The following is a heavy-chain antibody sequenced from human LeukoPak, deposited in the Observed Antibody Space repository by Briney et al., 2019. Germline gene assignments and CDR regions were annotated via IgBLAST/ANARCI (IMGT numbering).Heavy chain of an antibody. CDR2: ISYDGSNK. Sequence: GGSLRLSCAASAFTFSSYAMHWVRQAPRKGLEWVAVISYDGSNKYYADSVKGRFTISRDNSKNTLYLQMHSLRPEDTAVYYCARGGGDPSKYYYYYMDVWGKGTTVTVSS. D-gene: IGHD2-21*02. J-gene: IGHJ6*03. CDR1: AFTFSSYA. CDR3: ARGGGDPSKYYYYYMDV. V-gene: IGHV3-30*04.